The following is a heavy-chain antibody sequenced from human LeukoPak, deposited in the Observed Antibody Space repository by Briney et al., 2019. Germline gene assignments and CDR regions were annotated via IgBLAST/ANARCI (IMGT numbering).Heavy chain of an antibody. D-gene: IGHD4-17*01. CDR3: AKVGAYGDYARHDY. CDR2: TYHSRSS. CDR1: GYSISSGYY. Sequence: SETLSLTCDVSGYSISSGYYWAWIRQPPGRGLVWTGRTYHSRSSYYNPSLKSRFTISVDTSKNQFSLKLSSVPAADTAVYYCAKVGAYGDYARHDYWGQGTLVTVSS. J-gene: IGHJ4*02. V-gene: IGHV4-38-2*01.